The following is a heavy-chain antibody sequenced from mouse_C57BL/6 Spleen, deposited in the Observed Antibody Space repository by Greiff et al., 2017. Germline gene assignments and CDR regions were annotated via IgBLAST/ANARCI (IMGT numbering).Heavy chain of an antibody. CDR1: GYSITSGYY. D-gene: IGHD2-3*01. CDR2: ISYDGSN. Sequence: EVKLQESGPGLVKPSQSLSLTCSVTGYSITSGYYWNWIRQFPGNKLEWMGYISYDGSNNYNPSLKNRISITRDTSKNQFFLKLNSVTTEDTATYYCARTYDYWGQGTLVTVSA. CDR3: ARTYDY. J-gene: IGHJ3*01. V-gene: IGHV3-6*01.